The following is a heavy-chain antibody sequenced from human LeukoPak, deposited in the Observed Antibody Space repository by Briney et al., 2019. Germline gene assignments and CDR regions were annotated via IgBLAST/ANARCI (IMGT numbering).Heavy chain of an antibody. Sequence: PGGSLRLSCTASGLTFRNFAMTWVRQAPGKGLEWVSSIGGLGDDTYYADSVKGRFTISRDNSKSTLFLQMNSLRVEDTAAYHCAKDAIPMNSVWDYFDSWGQGSLVTVSS. V-gene: IGHV3-23*01. J-gene: IGHJ4*02. CDR1: GLTFRNFA. CDR3: AKDAIPMNSVWDYFDS. CDR2: IGGLGDDT. D-gene: IGHD1-26*01.